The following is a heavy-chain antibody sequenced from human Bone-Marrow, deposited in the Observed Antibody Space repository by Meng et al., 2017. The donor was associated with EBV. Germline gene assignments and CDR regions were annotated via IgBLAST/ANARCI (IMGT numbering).Heavy chain of an antibody. D-gene: IGHD2-2*01. CDR2: INPNSGGT. J-gene: IGHJ4*02. CDR1: GYTFTGDY. CDR3: TYCSSTSCYDPRFDY. V-gene: IGHV1-2*06. Sequence: QVQLVQLGAGVKNPGASVKVSCKASGYTFTGDYMHWVRQAPGQGLEWMGRINPNSGGTNYAQKFQGRVTMTRDTSISTAYMELSRLRSDDTAVYYCTYCSSTSCYDPRFDYWGQGTLVTVSS.